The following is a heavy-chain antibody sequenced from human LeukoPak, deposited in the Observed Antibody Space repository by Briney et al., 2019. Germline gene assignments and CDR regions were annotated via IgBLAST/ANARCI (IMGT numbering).Heavy chain of an antibody. CDR1: GFSLSTRGMC. CDR3: ARIRRIAVAGTDKYYFDY. D-gene: IGHD6-19*01. V-gene: IGHV2-70*01. CDR2: IDWDDDK. J-gene: IGHJ4*02. Sequence: SGPALIQPPRTRTLTCTCSGFSLSTRGMCGSWIRQPPVKALEWLALIDWDDDKYYSTSLKTRLTISKDTSKNQVVLTMTNMDPVDTATYYCARIRRIAVAGTDKYYFDYWGQGTLVTVSS.